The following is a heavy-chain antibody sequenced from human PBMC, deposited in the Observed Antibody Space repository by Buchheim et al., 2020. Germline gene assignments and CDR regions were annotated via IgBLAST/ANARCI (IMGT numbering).Heavy chain of an antibody. Sequence: QVQLQESGPGLVMPSATLSLTCAVSGDSISSDYWWTWVRQSPGKGLEWIGEINHSGSTNYNPSLKSRVTISVDTSKNQFSLKLSSVTAADTAVYYCARGGRWFGEFSRRNGPYYYYYMDVWGKGTT. CDR2: INHSGST. V-gene: IGHV4-4*02. CDR3: ARGGRWFGEFSRRNGPYYYYYMDV. CDR1: GDSISSDYW. D-gene: IGHD3-10*01. J-gene: IGHJ6*03.